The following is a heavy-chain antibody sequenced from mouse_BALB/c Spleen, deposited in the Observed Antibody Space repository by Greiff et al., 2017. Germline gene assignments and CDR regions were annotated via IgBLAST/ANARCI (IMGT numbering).Heavy chain of an antibody. V-gene: IGHV3-6*02. D-gene: IGHD2-1*01. CDR2: ISYDGSN. CDR1: GYSITSGYY. CDR3: AIYYGNYFDY. Sequence: EESGPGLVKPSQSLSLTCSVTGYSITSGYYWNWIRQFPGNKLEWMGYISYDGSNNYNPSLKNRISITRDTSKNQFFLKLNSVTTEDTATYYCAIYYGNYFDYWGQGTTLTVSS. J-gene: IGHJ2*01.